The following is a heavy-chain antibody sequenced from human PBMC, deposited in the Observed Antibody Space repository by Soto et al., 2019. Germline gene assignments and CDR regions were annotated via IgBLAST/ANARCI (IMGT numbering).Heavy chain of an antibody. D-gene: IGHD4-4*01. Sequence: PSETLSLTCTVSGGSISISSYYWGWIRQPPGKGLEWIGSIYYSGSTYYNPSLKSRVTISVDTSKNQFSLKLSSVTAADTAVYYCARLQTKNYYYYYGMDVWGQGTTVTVSS. J-gene: IGHJ6*02. CDR1: GGSISISSYY. V-gene: IGHV4-39*01. CDR3: ARLQTKNYYYYYGMDV. CDR2: IYYSGST.